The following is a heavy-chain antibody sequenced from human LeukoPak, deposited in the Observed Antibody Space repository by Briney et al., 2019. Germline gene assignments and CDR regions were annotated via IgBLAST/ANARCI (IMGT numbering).Heavy chain of an antibody. CDR3: ARDKERDAFDI. CDR1: GYTFTSYY. Sequence: ASVKISCKASGYTFTSYYMHWLRQAPGQGLEWMGIINPSGGSTTYAQKFQGRVTMTRDTSTSTVYMELSSLRSEDTAVYYCARDKERDAFDIWGQGTMVTVSS. J-gene: IGHJ3*02. V-gene: IGHV1-46*01. D-gene: IGHD1-26*01. CDR2: INPSGGST.